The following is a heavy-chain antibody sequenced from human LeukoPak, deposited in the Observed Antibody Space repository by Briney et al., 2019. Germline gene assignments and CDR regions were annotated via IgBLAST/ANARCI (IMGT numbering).Heavy chain of an antibody. CDR2: ISWNGGTI. J-gene: IGHJ4*02. D-gene: IGHD3-10*01. Sequence: GGSLRLSCAASGFTFDDYAMHWVRQAPGKGLEWVSGISWNGGTINYADSVKGRFTISRDNAKNSLYLQMNSLRAEDTALYYCAKDATYYYDSGSADFWGQGTRVTVSS. CDR3: AKDATYYYDSGSADF. CDR1: GFTFDDYA. V-gene: IGHV3-9*01.